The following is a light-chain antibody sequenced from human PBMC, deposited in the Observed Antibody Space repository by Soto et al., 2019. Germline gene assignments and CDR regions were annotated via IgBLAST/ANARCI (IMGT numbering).Light chain of an antibody. J-gene: IGKJ1*01. CDR1: QSVSSY. CDR2: DAS. V-gene: IGKV3-11*01. CDR3: QKRSNWPPWP. Sequence: EIVLTQSPATLSLSPGERATLSCRASQSVSSYLAWYQQKPGQAPRLLIYDASNRATGIPARFSGSGSGTDFTLTISSLEPEDFAVYYCQKRSNWPPWPFGQLPKLDIK.